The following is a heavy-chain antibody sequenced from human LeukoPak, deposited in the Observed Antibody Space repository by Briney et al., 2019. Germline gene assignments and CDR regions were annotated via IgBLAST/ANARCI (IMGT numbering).Heavy chain of an antibody. CDR3: ARGPGYNWKAHYYYYGMDV. J-gene: IGHJ6*04. CDR1: GGSISSYY. CDR2: IYYSGST. D-gene: IGHD1-1*01. V-gene: IGHV4-59*01. Sequence: TSVTLSLTCTVSGGSISSYYWSWIRQPPGKGLEWTGYIYYSGSTNYNPSLKSRVTISVDTSKNQFSLKLSSVTAADTAVYYCARGPGYNWKAHYYYYGMDVWGKGTTVTVSS.